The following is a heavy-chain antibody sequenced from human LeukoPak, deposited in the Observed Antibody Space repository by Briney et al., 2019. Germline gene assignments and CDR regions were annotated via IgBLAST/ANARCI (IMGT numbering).Heavy chain of an antibody. CDR2: IRSKAYGGTT. CDR1: GFTFGDYA. V-gene: IGHV3-49*04. CDR3: TRADIVVVPAATGDAFDI. Sequence: GRSLRLSCTASGFTFGDYAMSWVRQAPGKGLEWVGFIRSKAYGGTTEYAASVKGRFTISRDDSKSIAYLQMNSLKTEDTAVYYRTRADIVVVPAATGDAFDIWGQGTMVTVSS. J-gene: IGHJ3*02. D-gene: IGHD2-2*01.